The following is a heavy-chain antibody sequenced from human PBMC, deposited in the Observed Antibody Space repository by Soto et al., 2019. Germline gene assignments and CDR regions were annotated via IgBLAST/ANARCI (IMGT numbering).Heavy chain of an antibody. Sequence: QITLKESGPTLVKPTQTLTLTCTFSGFSLSTSGVGVGWIRQPPGKALEWLALIYWDDDKRYSPSLKSRPTITKDTSKNQVVLTMTNMDPVDTATYYCAHSLGYCSGGSCYSAEYFQHWGQGTLVTVSS. CDR2: IYWDDDK. D-gene: IGHD2-15*01. V-gene: IGHV2-5*02. CDR3: AHSLGYCSGGSCYSAEYFQH. CDR1: GFSLSTSGVG. J-gene: IGHJ1*01.